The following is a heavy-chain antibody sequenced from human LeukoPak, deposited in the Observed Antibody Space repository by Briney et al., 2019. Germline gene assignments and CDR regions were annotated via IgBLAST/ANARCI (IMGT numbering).Heavy chain of an antibody. CDR1: GSTFSSYG. Sequence: ASVKVSCKASGSTFSSYGISWVRQAPGQGLEWMGWISAYNGNTNYAQKLQGRVTMTRNTSISTAYMELSSLRSEDKTVYYCARGHCSTTSCYCRYYYHYMDVWGKGTTVTISS. J-gene: IGHJ6*03. V-gene: IGHV1-18*01. CDR3: ARGHCSTTSCYCRYYYHYMDV. D-gene: IGHD2-2*01. CDR2: ISAYNGNT.